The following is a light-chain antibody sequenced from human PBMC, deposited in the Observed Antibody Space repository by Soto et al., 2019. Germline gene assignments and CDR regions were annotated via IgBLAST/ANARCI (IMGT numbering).Light chain of an antibody. CDR2: TGS. CDR3: QQANSFPLT. J-gene: IGKJ4*01. V-gene: IGKV1-12*01. Sequence: DIQMTQSPSSVSASVGDRVSITCRASQGISNWLAWYQQKPGRAPKLLIYTGSSLQSGVPSRFSGPGSGTDFTLTISSLQPEDVAPYYCQQANSFPLTFGGGTKVEIK. CDR1: QGISNW.